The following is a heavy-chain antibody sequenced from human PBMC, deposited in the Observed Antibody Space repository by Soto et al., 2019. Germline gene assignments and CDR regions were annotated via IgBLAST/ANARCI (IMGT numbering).Heavy chain of an antibody. CDR2: IIPIFGTA. CDR3: ARGSKLTSDFSSNTCTLDFYIDS. CDR1: GGTFSSYA. Sequence: SVKVSCKASGGTFSSYAISWVRQAPGQGLEWMGGIIPIFGTANYAQKFQGRVTITADESTSTAYMELSSLRSEDTAVYYCARGSKLTSDFSSNTCTLDFYIDSWRHGTPVTVSS. D-gene: IGHD2-2*01. V-gene: IGHV1-69*13. J-gene: IGHJ4*03.